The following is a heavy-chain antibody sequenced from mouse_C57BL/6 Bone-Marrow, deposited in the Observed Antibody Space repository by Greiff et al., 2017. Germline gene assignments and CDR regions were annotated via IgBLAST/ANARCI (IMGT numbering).Heavy chain of an antibody. Sequence: VQLQQSGPVLVKPGASVKMSCKASGYTFTDYYMNWVKQSHGKSLEWIGVINPYNGGTSYNQKFKGKATLTVDKSSSTAYMELNSLTSEDSAVYYCARVTTVVAPFAYWGQGTLVTFSA. CDR2: INPYNGGT. CDR1: GYTFTDYY. CDR3: ARVTTVVAPFAY. V-gene: IGHV1-19*01. J-gene: IGHJ3*01. D-gene: IGHD1-1*01.